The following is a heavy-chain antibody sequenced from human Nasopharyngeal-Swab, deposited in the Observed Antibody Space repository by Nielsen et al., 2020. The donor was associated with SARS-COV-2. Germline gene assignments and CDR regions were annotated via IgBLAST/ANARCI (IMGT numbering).Heavy chain of an antibody. CDR1: GFTFSSYA. CDR3: AKAPYLRGLDV. Sequence: GGSLRLSCAASGFTFSSYAMSWVRQAPGKGLEWVSIISGSGDTTYYADSVNDRFTISRDNSKNTLYLQMNSLRVEDTALYYCAKAPYLRGLDVWGQGTTVTVYS. J-gene: IGHJ6*02. CDR2: ISGSGDTT. V-gene: IGHV3-23*01. D-gene: IGHD2-21*01.